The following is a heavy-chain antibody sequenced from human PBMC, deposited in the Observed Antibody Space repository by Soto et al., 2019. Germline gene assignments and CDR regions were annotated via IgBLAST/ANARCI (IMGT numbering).Heavy chain of an antibody. CDR3: ARRYGGAFDI. V-gene: IGHV4-59*08. J-gene: IGHJ3*02. CDR2: IYCRGST. CDR1: GGSNSRYY. D-gene: IGHD3-10*01. Sequence: SETLSLTCTVSGGSNSRYYWSWIRQPPGKGLEWIGYIYCRGSTNYTPSLKSRVTISVDTSKDQFSLKLSSVTAADTAVYYCARRYGGAFDIWGQGTMVTVSS.